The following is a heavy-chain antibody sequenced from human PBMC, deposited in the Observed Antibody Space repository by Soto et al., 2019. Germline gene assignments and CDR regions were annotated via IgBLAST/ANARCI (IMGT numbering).Heavy chain of an antibody. V-gene: IGHV3-11*01. D-gene: IGHD6-6*01. CDR3: ARQAARNYFAF. CDR2: IDRRGRTI. J-gene: IGHJ4*02. CDR1: GFNFSDYY. Sequence: QVQLVESGGDLVKPGGSLRLSCAASGFNFSDYYMSWIRQAPGKGLEWVSYIDRRGRTISYADSVKGRFTISRDKAKNSLYLQMNSLRAEDTAVYYWARQAARNYFAFWGKGTPVTVSS.